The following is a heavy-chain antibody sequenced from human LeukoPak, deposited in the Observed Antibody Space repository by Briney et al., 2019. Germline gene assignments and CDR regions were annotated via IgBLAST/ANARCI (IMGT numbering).Heavy chain of an antibody. CDR1: GYTFTSYY. J-gene: IGHJ4*02. CDR3: ARGHRVVATITSGYFDY. D-gene: IGHD5-12*01. Sequence: ASVKVSCKASGYTFTSYYMHWVRQAPGQGLEWMGIINPSGGSTSYAQKFQGRVTMTRDTSTSTVYMELSSLRSEDTAVYYCARGHRVVATITSGYFDYWGQGTLVTVSS. CDR2: INPSGGST. V-gene: IGHV1-46*01.